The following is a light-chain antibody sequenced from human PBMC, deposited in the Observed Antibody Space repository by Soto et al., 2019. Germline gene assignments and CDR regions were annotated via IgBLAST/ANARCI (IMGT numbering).Light chain of an antibody. Sequence: QSALTQPRSASGSPGQSVTISCTGTSSDVGTYDFVSWYQQHPGKAPRLMIFDVSERPSGVPDRFSGSKSGNTASLTISGLQAEDEADYYCSSYTTSSTRVFGTGTKVTVL. J-gene: IGLJ1*01. CDR2: DVS. CDR1: SSDVGTYDF. V-gene: IGLV2-11*01. CDR3: SSYTTSSTRV.